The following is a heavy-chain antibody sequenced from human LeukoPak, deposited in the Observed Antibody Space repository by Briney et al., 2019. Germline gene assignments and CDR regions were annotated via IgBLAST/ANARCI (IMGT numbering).Heavy chain of an antibody. CDR1: GFTFSSYG. J-gene: IGHJ1*01. Sequence: PGRSLRLSCAVSGFTFSSYGMHWVRQAPGKGLEWVAVISYDGSNKYYADSVKGRFTISRDNSKNTLYLQMNSLRAEDTAVYYCANGGYYCDSSGYRIFGLGYFQHWGQGTLVAVSS. V-gene: IGHV3-30*18. CDR3: ANGGYYCDSSGYRIFGLGYFQH. CDR2: ISYDGSNK. D-gene: IGHD3-22*01.